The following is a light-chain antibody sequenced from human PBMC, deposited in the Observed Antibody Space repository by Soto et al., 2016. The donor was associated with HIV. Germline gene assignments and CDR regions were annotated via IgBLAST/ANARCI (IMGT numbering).Light chain of an antibody. V-gene: IGKV1-5*03. J-gene: IGKJ1*01. Sequence: DIQMTQSPSTLSASVGDRVTITCRASQTISTWLAWYQQKPGKAPKLLIYKASTLETGVPSRFSGSASGTEFTLTISSLQPDDLATYYCQQYYTYTFGLGTKVDIK. CDR1: QTISTW. CDR2: KAS. CDR3: QQYYTYT.